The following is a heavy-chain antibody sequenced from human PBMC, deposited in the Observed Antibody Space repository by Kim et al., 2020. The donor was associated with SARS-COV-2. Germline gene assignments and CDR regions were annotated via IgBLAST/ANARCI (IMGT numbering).Heavy chain of an antibody. CDR1: EFTFTSYG. V-gene: IGHV3-30*18. J-gene: IGHJ6*02. CDR2: ISYDGSHK. Sequence: GGSLRLSCAASEFTFTSYGMHWVRQAPGKGLEWVAVISYDGSHKYYADSVRGRFTISRDNSKNKLYLQMDSLTTEDTAVYYCAKDQVVGATYYGMDVWGQGTTVTVSS. CDR3: AKDQVVGATYYGMDV. D-gene: IGHD1-26*01.